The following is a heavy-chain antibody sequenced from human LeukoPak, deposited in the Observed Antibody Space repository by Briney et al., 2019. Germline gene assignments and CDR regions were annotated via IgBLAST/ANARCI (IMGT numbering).Heavy chain of an antibody. D-gene: IGHD5-12*01. CDR3: TTGVRHIVATGDY. CDR1: GFTFSNAW. J-gene: IGHJ4*02. Sequence: GGSLRLSCAASGFTFSNAWMSWVRQAPGKGLEWVGRIKSKTDGGTTDYAAPVKGRFTISRDDSKNTLYLQMNSLKTEDTAVYYCTTGVRHIVATGDYSGQGTLVTVSS. CDR2: IKSKTDGGTT. V-gene: IGHV3-15*01.